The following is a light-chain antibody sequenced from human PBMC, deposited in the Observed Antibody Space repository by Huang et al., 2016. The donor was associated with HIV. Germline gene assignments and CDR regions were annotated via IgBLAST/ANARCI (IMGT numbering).Light chain of an antibody. Sequence: EIVLTQSPATLSLSPGERATLSCRASQSISNYLIWYQQKPGQAPRLLIYDASNRATGIPARFSGRGSGTDFTLTISSLEPEDFAIYYGQQRSNWPPVTFGQGTRLDI. CDR2: DAS. CDR1: QSISNY. CDR3: QQRSNWPPVT. J-gene: IGKJ5*01. V-gene: IGKV3-11*01.